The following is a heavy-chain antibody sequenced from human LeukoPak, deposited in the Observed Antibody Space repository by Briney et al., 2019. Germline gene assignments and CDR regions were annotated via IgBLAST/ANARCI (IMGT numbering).Heavy chain of an antibody. CDR2: ISGSGGST. V-gene: IGHV3-23*01. J-gene: IGHJ4*02. Sequence: GGSLRLSCAASGFTFSSYAMSWVRQAPGKGLEWVSAISGSGGSTYYADSVKGRFTISRDNSKNTLYLQMNSLRAEDTAVYYFAKAKNYSDSRGYFAYWAQGPRVRVSS. D-gene: IGHD3-22*01. CDR3: AKAKNYSDSRGYFAY. CDR1: GFTFSSYA.